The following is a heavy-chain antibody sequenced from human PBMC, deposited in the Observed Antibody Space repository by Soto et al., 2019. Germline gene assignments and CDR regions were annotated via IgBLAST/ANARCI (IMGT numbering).Heavy chain of an antibody. J-gene: IGHJ6*02. Sequence: PGGSLRLSCAASGFTVSSNYMSWVRQAPGKGLEWVSVIYSGGSTYYADSVKGRFTISRDNSKNTLYLQMNSLRAEDTAVYYCARGPQKMAPPYYYGMDVWGQGTTVTVSS. CDR3: ARGPQKMAPPYYYGMDV. CDR2: IYSGGST. CDR1: GFTVSSNY. V-gene: IGHV3-66*01.